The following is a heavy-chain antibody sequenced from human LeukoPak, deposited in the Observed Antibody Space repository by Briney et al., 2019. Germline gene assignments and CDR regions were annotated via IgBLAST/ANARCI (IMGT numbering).Heavy chain of an antibody. D-gene: IGHD5-12*01. CDR2: IYYSGST. Sequence: PSETLSLTCTVSGGSISSSSYYWGWIRQPPGKGLEWIGSIYYSGSTYYNPSLKSRVTISVDTSKNQFSLKLSSVTAADTAVYYCARHVRPSGYVSLYYYYYVDVWGKGTTVTVSS. V-gene: IGHV4-39*01. CDR3: ARHVRPSGYVSLYYYYYVDV. J-gene: IGHJ6*03. CDR1: GGSISSSSYY.